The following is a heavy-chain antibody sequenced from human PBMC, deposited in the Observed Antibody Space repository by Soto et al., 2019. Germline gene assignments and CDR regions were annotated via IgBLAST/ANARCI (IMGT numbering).Heavy chain of an antibody. V-gene: IGHV3-48*02. CDR1: GFVFSNYS. Sequence: EGQLVESGGNLVRPGGSLRLSCEASGFVFSNYSMNWVRQAPGKGLEWISYISSTSGTIYYADSVKGRFTIFRDNAKNSLFLQMNGLRDDDTAVYYCANQKIRFSVAGTLYGLGVWGQGTTVTVSS. J-gene: IGHJ6*02. CDR2: ISSTSGTI. D-gene: IGHD6-19*01. CDR3: ANQKIRFSVAGTLYGLGV.